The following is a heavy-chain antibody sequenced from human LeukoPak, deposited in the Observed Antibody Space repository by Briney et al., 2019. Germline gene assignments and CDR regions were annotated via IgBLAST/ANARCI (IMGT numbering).Heavy chain of an antibody. D-gene: IGHD3-22*01. J-gene: IGHJ4*02. CDR3: ARDLTVTGAKYYFDS. CDR1: GFSFGDYA. V-gene: IGHV3-49*04. Sequence: PGGSLRLSCTTSGFSFGDYAMSWVRQAPGKGLEWVGLIRSKAYGGTAEYAASVKGRFSISRDDSKSIAYLQMNSLTTEDTAMYFCARDLTVTGAKYYFDSWGQRTLVTVSS. CDR2: IRSKAYGGTA.